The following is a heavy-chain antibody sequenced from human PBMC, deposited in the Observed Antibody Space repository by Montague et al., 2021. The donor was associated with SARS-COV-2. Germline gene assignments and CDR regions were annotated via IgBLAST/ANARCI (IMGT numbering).Heavy chain of an antibody. CDR2: IIHSGST. V-gene: IGHV4-34*12. J-gene: IGHJ4*02. CDR3: VVVPLGPRGRGFDY. Sequence: SETLSLTCAVYGGSFSGYYWNWIRQPPGKGLEWIGEIIHSGSTNYNPSLKSRVTISVDTSKNQFSLKLSSVTAADTAVYYCVVVPLGPRGRGFDYWGQGTLVTVSS. CDR1: GGSFSGYY. D-gene: IGHD2-15*01.